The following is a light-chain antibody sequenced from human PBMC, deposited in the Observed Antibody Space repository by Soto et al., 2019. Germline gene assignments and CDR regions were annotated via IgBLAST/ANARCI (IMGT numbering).Light chain of an antibody. Sequence: DIQLTQSPSFLSASVGDRVTITCRASQGVSSYLAWYQQKPGLAPKLLIYDASTLQGGVPARFSGGGSGTEFTLTISSLQPEDFATYYCQQFNTYPWTFGQGTKVDIK. CDR2: DAS. J-gene: IGKJ1*01. CDR3: QQFNTYPWT. V-gene: IGKV1-9*01. CDR1: QGVSSY.